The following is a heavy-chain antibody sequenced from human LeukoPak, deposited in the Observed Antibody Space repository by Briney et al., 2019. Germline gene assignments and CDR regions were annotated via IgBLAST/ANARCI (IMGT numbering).Heavy chain of an antibody. Sequence: GGSLRLSCAASGFTFSSYEMNWVRQAPGKGLEWVSYISSSGSTIYYADSVKGRFTISRDNAKDSLYLQMNSLRAEDTAVYYCARDPGSGYEEHFDYWGQGTLVTVSS. CDR2: ISSSGSTI. D-gene: IGHD5-12*01. J-gene: IGHJ4*02. V-gene: IGHV3-48*03. CDR3: ARDPGSGYEEHFDY. CDR1: GFTFSSYE.